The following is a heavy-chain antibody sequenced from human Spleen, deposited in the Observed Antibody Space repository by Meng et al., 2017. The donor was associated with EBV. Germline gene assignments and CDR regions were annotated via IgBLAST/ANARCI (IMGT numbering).Heavy chain of an antibody. CDR3: ARPGPWAAAGAGFDY. V-gene: IGHV1-46*01. J-gene: IGHJ4*02. Sequence: GQSVQSGAEVKKPGASVKVSCKPSGYTFTSNYMHWVRQAPGQGLEWMGVIKPSGDNIKYAQKFQGRVTMTSDTSTSTFYMELSSLRSEDTAVYYCARPGPWAAAGAGFDYWGQGTLVTVSS. D-gene: IGHD6-13*01. CDR1: GYTFTSNY. CDR2: IKPSGDNI.